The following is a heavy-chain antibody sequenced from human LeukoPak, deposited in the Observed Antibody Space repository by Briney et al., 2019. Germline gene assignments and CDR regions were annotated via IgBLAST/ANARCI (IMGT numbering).Heavy chain of an antibody. CDR3: AKSHCGRFSCSRVDY. CDR2: IYYSGST. J-gene: IGHJ4*02. CDR1: GGSISSYY. Sequence: SETLSLTCTVSGGSISSYYWSWIRQPPGKGLEWIGYIYYSGSTNYNPSLKSRVTISVDTSKNQFSLKLSSVTAADTAVYYCAKSHCGRFSCSRVDYWGQGTLVTVSS. V-gene: IGHV4-59*08. D-gene: IGHD2-21*01.